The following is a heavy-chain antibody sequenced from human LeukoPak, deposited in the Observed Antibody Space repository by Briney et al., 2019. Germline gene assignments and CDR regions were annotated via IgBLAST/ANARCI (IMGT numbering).Heavy chain of an antibody. CDR2: IWYDGSNE. Sequence: GRSLRLSCAASGFTFSNYGMHWVRQAPGKGLEWVAVIWYDGSNEYYTDSVKGRFTIPRDNSKNTLSLQMNSLRAEDTAVYYCARYYGSGSVGGFDYWGQGTLVTVSS. D-gene: IGHD3-10*01. V-gene: IGHV3-33*01. CDR1: GFTFSNYG. J-gene: IGHJ4*02. CDR3: ARYYGSGSVGGFDY.